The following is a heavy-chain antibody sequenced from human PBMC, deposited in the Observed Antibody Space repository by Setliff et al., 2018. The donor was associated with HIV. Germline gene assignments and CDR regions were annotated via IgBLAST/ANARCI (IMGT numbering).Heavy chain of an antibody. D-gene: IGHD2-2*01. CDR2: IYYSGRT. Sequence: SETLSLTCTVSGGSISSYYWSWIRQPPGKGLEWIGYIYYSGRTNYNPSLKGRVTMSVDTSKNQFSLNLSSVTAADTAVYYCARDRMPMASWVPDKWGQGTLVTVSS. CDR1: GGSISSYY. V-gene: IGHV4-59*12. CDR3: ARDRMPMASWVPDK. J-gene: IGHJ4*02.